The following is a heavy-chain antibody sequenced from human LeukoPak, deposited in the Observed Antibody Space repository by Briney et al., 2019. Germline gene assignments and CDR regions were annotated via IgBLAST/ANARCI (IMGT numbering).Heavy chain of an antibody. CDR2: ISAYNGNT. CDR1: GYTFTSYG. J-gene: IGHJ3*02. V-gene: IGHV1-18*01. D-gene: IGHD1-26*01. Sequence: ASVKVSCKASGYTFTSYGISWVRQAPGQGLEWMGWISAYNGNTNYAQKLQGRVTMTTDTSTSTAYMELRSLRSEDTTVYYCARDFRVGATSRRFAFDIWGQGTMVTVSS. CDR3: ARDFRVGATSRRFAFDI.